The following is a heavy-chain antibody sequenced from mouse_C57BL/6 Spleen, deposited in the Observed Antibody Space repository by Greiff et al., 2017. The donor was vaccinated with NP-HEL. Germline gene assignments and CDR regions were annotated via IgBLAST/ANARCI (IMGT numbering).Heavy chain of an antibody. D-gene: IGHD1-1*01. J-gene: IGHJ3*01. V-gene: IGHV1-50*01. CDR2: IDPSDSYT. CDR3: ARLNYGSSWGFAY. CDR1: GYTFTSYW. Sequence: VQLQQSGAELVKPGASVKLSCKASGYTFTSYWMQWVKQRPGQGLEWIGEIDPSDSYTNYNQKFKGKATLTVDTSSSTAYMQLSSLTSEDSAVYYCARLNYGSSWGFAYWGQGTLVTVSA.